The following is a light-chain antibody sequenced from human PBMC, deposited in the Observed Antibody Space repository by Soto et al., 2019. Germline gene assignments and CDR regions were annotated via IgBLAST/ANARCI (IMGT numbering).Light chain of an antibody. CDR1: SGHSSNI. J-gene: IGLJ3*02. CDR2: VEGRGTY. CDR3: ETWDTNTRV. Sequence: QAVVTQSSSASASLGSSVKLTCTLSSGHSSNIIAWHQQQPGKAPRYLMKVEGRGTYNKGSGVPDRFSGSSSGADRYLTISNLQSEDEADYYCETWDTNTRVFGGGTQLTVL. V-gene: IGLV4-60*03.